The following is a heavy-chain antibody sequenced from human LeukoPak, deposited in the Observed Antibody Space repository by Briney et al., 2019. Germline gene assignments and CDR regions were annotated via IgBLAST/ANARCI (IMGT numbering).Heavy chain of an antibody. Sequence: GGSLRLSCAASGFTFDDYCMSWGRQAPGKGLEWVSGINWSGGRTGYADSLKGRFTISRDNAKNTLYLQMNSLRDEDTALYYCARDLTASDNWGQGTLVTVSS. CDR3: ARDLTASDN. V-gene: IGHV3-20*04. D-gene: IGHD2-21*01. CDR2: INWSGGRT. CDR1: GFTFDDYC. J-gene: IGHJ4*02.